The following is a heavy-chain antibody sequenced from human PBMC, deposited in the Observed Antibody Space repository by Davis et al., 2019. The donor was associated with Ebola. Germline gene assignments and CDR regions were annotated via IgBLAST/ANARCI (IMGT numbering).Heavy chain of an antibody. CDR3: ARDACGPDCYALDY. Sequence: HSQTLSLTCAISGDSVSSNSAAWNWIRQSPSRGLEWLGRTYFRSKWYNDYALSVKSRITIEPDTSQNQFSLQLNSVTPEDTAVYFCARDACGPDCYALDYWGQGTLVTVSS. D-gene: IGHD2-21*02. CDR2: TYFRSKWYN. J-gene: IGHJ4*02. V-gene: IGHV6-1*01. CDR1: GDSVSSNSAA.